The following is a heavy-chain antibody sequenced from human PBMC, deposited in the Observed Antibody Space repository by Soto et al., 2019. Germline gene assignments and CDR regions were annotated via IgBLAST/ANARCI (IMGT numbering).Heavy chain of an antibody. CDR3: ARRQSSSWYGL. Sequence: SETLSLTCTVPGGSISSYYWSWIRQPPGKGLEWIGSIYYSGSTYYNPSLKSRVTISVDTSKNQFSLKLSSVTAADTAVYYCARRQSSSWYGLWGQGTLVTVSS. CDR1: GGSISSYY. D-gene: IGHD6-13*01. J-gene: IGHJ4*02. CDR2: IYYSGST. V-gene: IGHV4-59*05.